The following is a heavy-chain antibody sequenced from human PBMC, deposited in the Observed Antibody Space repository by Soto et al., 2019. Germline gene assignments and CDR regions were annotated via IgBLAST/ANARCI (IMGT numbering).Heavy chain of an antibody. Sequence: GGSLRLSCAASGFTFSNAWMSWVRQAPGKGLEWVGRIKSKSDGGTTDYAAPVKGRFTISRDDSKNTLYLQMNSLKTEDTAVYYCTTGYYDSSGYSYYFDYWGQGTLVTVSS. CDR3: TTGYYDSSGYSYYFDY. CDR2: IKSKSDGGTT. D-gene: IGHD3-22*01. V-gene: IGHV3-15*07. J-gene: IGHJ4*02. CDR1: GFTFSNAW.